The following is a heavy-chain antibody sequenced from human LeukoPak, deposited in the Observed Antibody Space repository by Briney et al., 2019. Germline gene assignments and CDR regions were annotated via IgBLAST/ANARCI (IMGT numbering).Heavy chain of an antibody. D-gene: IGHD1-20*01. CDR1: GYTFTNYA. CDR2: ISAYNGKT. J-gene: IGHJ3*02. Sequence: GASVKVSCKASGYTFTNYAIIWVRHAPGQGLEWMAYISAYNGKTEYAQKIQGRVTLTTDTSTNTAYMELSSLRSDDTAVYYCAREFWCNDNNCYLSSFDIWGQGTVVTVSS. CDR3: AREFWCNDNNCYLSSFDI. V-gene: IGHV1-18*01.